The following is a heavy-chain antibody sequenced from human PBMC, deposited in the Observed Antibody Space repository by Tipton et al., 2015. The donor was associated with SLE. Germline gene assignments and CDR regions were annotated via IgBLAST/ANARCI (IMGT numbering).Heavy chain of an antibody. Sequence: SLRLSCSASGFTFSNYGMHWVRQAPGKGLVWVSRISGDGSSTNYADSVKGRFTISRDNAKNTLHLQLDSLRAEDTAVYYCARGGGSVGQDLDYWGQGTLVTVSS. J-gene: IGHJ4*02. CDR2: ISGDGSST. D-gene: IGHD6-25*01. CDR1: GFTFSNYG. V-gene: IGHV3-74*01. CDR3: ARGGGSVGQDLDY.